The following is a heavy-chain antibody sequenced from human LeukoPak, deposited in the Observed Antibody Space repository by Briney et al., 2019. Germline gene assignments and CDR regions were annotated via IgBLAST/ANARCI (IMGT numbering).Heavy chain of an antibody. CDR2: ISGSGGST. CDR1: GFTFSSYA. J-gene: IGHJ4*02. Sequence: PGGSLRLSCAVSGFTFSSYAMSWVRQAPGKGLEWVSAISGSGGSTYYADSVKGRFTISRDNSKNTLYLQMNSLRAEDTAVYYCARDLLGNSGSYLRHPNGPPFDYWGQGTLVTVSS. V-gene: IGHV3-23*01. D-gene: IGHD1-26*01. CDR3: ARDLLGNSGSYLRHPNGPPFDY.